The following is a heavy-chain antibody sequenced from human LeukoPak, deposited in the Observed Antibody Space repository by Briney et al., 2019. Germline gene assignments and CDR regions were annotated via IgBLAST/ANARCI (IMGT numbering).Heavy chain of an antibody. J-gene: IGHJ3*02. V-gene: IGHV4-59*01. CDR2: IYYSGST. CDR1: GGSISSYY. CDR3: AQGGDSGRYYSDAFDI. D-gene: IGHD1-26*01. Sequence: SETLSLTCTVSGGSISSYYWSWIRQPPGKGLGWIGYIYYSGSTNYNPSLKSRVTISVDTSKNQFSLKLSSVTAADTAVYYCAQGGDSGRYYSDAFDIWGQGTMVTVSS.